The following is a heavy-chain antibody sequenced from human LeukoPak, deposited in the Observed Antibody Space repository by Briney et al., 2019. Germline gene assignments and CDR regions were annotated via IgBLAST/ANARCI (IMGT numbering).Heavy chain of an antibody. CDR2: ISAYNGNT. J-gene: IGHJ4*02. D-gene: IGHD3-3*01. CDR3: ARDRFLEWLWAYYFDY. Sequence: GASVKVSCKASGYTFTSYGISWVRQAPGQGLEWMGRISAYNGNTNYAQKLQGRVTMTTDTSTSTAYMELRSLRSDDTAVYYCARDRFLEWLWAYYFDYWGQGTLVTVSS. CDR1: GYTFTSYG. V-gene: IGHV1-18*01.